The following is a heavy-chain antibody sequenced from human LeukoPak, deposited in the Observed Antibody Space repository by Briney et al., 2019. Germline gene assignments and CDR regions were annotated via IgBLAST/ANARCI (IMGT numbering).Heavy chain of an antibody. D-gene: IGHD3-3*01. Sequence: ASVKVSCKASGYTFTGYYMHWVRQAPGQGLEWMGWINPNGGGTNYAQKFQGRVTMTRDTSISTAYMELSRLRSDDTAVYYCARSGSGYFTTYDYWGQGTLVTVSS. J-gene: IGHJ4*02. CDR3: ARSGSGYFTTYDY. CDR1: GYTFTGYY. CDR2: INPNGGGT. V-gene: IGHV1-2*02.